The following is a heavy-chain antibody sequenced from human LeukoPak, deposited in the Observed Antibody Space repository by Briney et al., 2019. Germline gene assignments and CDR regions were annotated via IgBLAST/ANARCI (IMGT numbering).Heavy chain of an antibody. J-gene: IGHJ4*02. D-gene: IGHD6-13*01. CDR3: AKESGNSGTWPQNYFDY. CDR2: IGGNGDGT. V-gene: IGHV3-23*01. CDR1: GFTFRSYA. Sequence: GGSLRLSCEASGFTFRSYAMTWVRQAPGRGLEWVSSIGGNGDGTYYADSVRGRFSISRDNSGNTLFLQMNSLSAEDTALYYCAKESGNSGTWPQNYFDYWGQGSLVTVSS.